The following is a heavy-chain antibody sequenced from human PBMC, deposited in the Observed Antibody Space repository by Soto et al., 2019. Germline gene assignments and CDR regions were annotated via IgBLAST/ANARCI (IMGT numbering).Heavy chain of an antibody. CDR2: ISDDGSNK. CDR1: GFTFSSYC. J-gene: IGHJ5*02. CDR3: AKDQVGGYCSGGSCYWGAIPP. Sequence: QVQLVESGGGVVQPGRSLRLSCAASGFTFSSYCMHWVRQAPGKVLEWVAGISDDGSNKYYADSVKGRFTISRDNSKNKLHQQRKSRRAEDTAVDYCAKDQVGGYCSGGSCYWGAIPPWGQGTLVTVFS. D-gene: IGHD2-15*01. V-gene: IGHV3-30*18.